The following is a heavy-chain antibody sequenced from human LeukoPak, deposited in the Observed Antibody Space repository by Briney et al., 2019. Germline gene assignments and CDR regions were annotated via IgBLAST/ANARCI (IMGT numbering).Heavy chain of an antibody. V-gene: IGHV4-39*01. J-gene: IGHJ6*03. CDR1: GGSISSSSYY. CDR2: IYYSGST. D-gene: IGHD3-3*01. Sequence: PSETLSLTCTVSGGSISSSSYYWGWIRQPPGKGLEWIGSIYYSGSTYYNPSLRSRVTISVDTSKNQFSLKLSSVTAADTAVYYCARIQRFLEWTKAMSLRAYYYYYMDVWGKGTTVTVSS. CDR3: ARIQRFLEWTKAMSLRAYYYYYMDV.